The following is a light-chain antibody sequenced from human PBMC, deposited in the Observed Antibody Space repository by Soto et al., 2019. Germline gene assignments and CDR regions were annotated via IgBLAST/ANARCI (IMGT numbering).Light chain of an antibody. CDR2: ATS. V-gene: IGKV3-15*01. CDR1: ESASTN. CDR3: QRYNKWPLT. J-gene: IGKJ4*01. Sequence: EIVMTQSPATLSVSPGERATLSCRASESASTNLAWYQQRPGQAPWLLIYATSTRATGIPARFTGSGSGTEVTLTVSSRQSEGFAVYSCQRYNKWPLTFGGGTKVEIK.